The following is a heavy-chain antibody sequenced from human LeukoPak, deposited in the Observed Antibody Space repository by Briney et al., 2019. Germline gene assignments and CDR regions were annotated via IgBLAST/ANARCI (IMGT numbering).Heavy chain of an antibody. Sequence: PSETLSLTCAVYGGSFSGYYWSWIRQPPGKGLEWIGEINHSGSTNYNPSLKSRVTISVDTSKNQFSLKLSSVTAADTAVYYCASEGGTVPYYFDYWGQGTLVTVSS. CDR1: GGSFSGYY. CDR2: INHSGST. V-gene: IGHV4-34*01. D-gene: IGHD2-2*01. CDR3: ASEGGTVPYYFDY. J-gene: IGHJ4*02.